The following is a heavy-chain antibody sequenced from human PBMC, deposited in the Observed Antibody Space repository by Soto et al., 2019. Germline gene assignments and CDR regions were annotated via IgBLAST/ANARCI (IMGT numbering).Heavy chain of an antibody. CDR3: ARASSSGSYFDY. CDR2: ISSSSNYM. D-gene: IGHD6-6*01. J-gene: IGHJ4*02. CDR1: GFTFMSFS. Sequence: GSLRLSCAASGFTFMSFSMNWVRQAPGEGLEWVSSISSSSNYMYYADSLKGRFTISRDNAKDSRFLQMHSLRAEDTAVYYCARASSSGSYFDYWGQGTPVTVSS. V-gene: IGHV3-21*01.